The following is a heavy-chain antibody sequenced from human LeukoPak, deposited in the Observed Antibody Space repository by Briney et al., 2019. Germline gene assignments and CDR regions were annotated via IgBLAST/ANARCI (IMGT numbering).Heavy chain of an antibody. Sequence: ASVKVSCKASGYTFTGYYMHWVRQAPGQGLEWKGWINPNSGGTNYAQKFQGRVTMTRDTSISTAYMELSRLRSDDTAVYYCARVSPLIAVAGDFDYWGQGTLVTVSS. J-gene: IGHJ4*02. CDR3: ARVSPLIAVAGDFDY. V-gene: IGHV1-2*02. CDR2: INPNSGGT. D-gene: IGHD6-19*01. CDR1: GYTFTGYY.